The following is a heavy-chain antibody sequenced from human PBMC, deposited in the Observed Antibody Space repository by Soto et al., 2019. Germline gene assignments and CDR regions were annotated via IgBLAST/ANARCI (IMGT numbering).Heavy chain of an antibody. CDR3: ARDTHSAVRSDW. CDR2: IYSDGTT. J-gene: IGHJ4*02. D-gene: IGHD3-9*01. CDR1: GFSVSNNY. Sequence: LVESGGGLVQAGESLRLSCAVSGFSVSNNYMTWVRQAPGKGLEWISVIYSDGTTYHADSVKGRFIASRDNSQNTLYLQMNNLRVADSAVYFCARDTHSAVRSDWWGQGTLVTVAS. V-gene: IGHV3-66*01.